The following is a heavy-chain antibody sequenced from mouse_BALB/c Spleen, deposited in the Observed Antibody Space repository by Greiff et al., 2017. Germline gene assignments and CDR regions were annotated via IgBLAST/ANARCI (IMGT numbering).Heavy chain of an antibody. D-gene: IGHD2-1*01. CDR1: GYTFTSYT. CDR3: ARIYYGNYGYAMDY. J-gene: IGHJ4*01. Sequence: QVHVKQSGAELARPGASVKMSCKASGYTFTSYTMHWVKQRPGQGLEWIGYINPSSGYTNYNQKFKDKATLTADKSSSTAYMQLSSLTSEDSAVYYCARIYYGNYGYAMDYWGQGTSVTVSS. V-gene: IGHV1-4*01. CDR2: INPSSGYT.